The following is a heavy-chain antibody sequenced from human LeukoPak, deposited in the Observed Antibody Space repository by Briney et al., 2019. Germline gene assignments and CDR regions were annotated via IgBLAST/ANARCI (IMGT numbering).Heavy chain of an antibody. J-gene: IGHJ4*02. D-gene: IGHD2-15*01. Sequence: GGSLRLSCAASGFTFCDYYMSWRRQAPGKGLEGVSYISSSRSHIDYTDSVKGRFTISRDNAKNSLYLQMNSLRAEDTAVSYCARFSSAANCFEYWGQGTLVTVSS. V-gene: IGHV3-11*06. CDR3: ARFSSAANCFEY. CDR1: GFTFCDYY. CDR2: ISSSRSHI.